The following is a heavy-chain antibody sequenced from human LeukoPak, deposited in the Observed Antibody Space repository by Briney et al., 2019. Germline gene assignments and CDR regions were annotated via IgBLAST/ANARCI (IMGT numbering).Heavy chain of an antibody. D-gene: IGHD2-2*02. Sequence: SETLSLTCTVSGGSISSYYWSWIRQPAGKGLEWIGRIYTSGSTNYNPSLKSRVTMSVDTSKNQFSLKLSSVTAADTAVYYCARDLTVVVPAAIDGRYNWFDPWGQGTLVTVSS. CDR1: GGSISSYY. V-gene: IGHV4-4*07. CDR2: IYTSGST. CDR3: ARDLTVVVPAAIDGRYNWFDP. J-gene: IGHJ5*02.